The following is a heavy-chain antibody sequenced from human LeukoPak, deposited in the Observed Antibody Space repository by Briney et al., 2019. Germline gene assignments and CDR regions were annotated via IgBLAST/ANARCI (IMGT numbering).Heavy chain of an antibody. Sequence: PSETLSLTCVVSGGSVSSYYWSWIRQSAGKGLEWIGRIFTSGNTNYNPSLKSRVTISVDTSKNQFSLKLSSVTAADTAVYYCARGRDYDILTGLRDWGQGTLVTVSS. V-gene: IGHV4-4*07. D-gene: IGHD3-9*01. CDR2: IFTSGNT. J-gene: IGHJ4*02. CDR3: ARGRDYDILTGLRD. CDR1: GGSVSSYY.